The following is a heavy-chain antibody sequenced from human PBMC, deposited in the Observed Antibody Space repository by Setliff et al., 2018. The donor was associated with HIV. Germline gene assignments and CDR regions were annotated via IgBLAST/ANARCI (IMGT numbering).Heavy chain of an antibody. V-gene: IGHV4-34*01. J-gene: IGHJ5*02. CDR3: ARGVVVAATRWFDP. CDR1: GGAFSGYY. D-gene: IGHD2-15*01. Sequence: PSETLSLTCAVYGGAFSGYYWNWIRQPPGKGLEWIGEIDHSGSTNYNPSLKSRVTISVDTSKNQFSLKLTSVTAADTAVYYCARGVVVAATRWFDPWGQGTLVTVST. CDR2: IDHSGST.